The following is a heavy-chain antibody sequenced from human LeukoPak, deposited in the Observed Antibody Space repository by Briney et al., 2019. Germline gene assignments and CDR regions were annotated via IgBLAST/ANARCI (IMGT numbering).Heavy chain of an antibody. CDR1: GFTFSSYS. CDR3: AKDTPDVATITLNPIYGMDV. V-gene: IGHV3-21*04. Sequence: PGGSLRLSCAASGFTFSSYSMNWVRQAPGKGLEWVSSISCTSSSIYYADSVKGRFTISRDNSKNTLYLQMNSLRAEDTAVYYCAKDTPDVATITLNPIYGMDVWGQGTTVTVSS. J-gene: IGHJ6*02. CDR2: ISCTSSSI. D-gene: IGHD5-12*01.